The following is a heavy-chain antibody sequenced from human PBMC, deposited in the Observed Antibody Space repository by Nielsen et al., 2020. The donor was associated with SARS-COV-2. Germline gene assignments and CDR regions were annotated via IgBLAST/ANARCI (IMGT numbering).Heavy chain of an antibody. CDR2: IYYSGST. CDR3: AGDHFGVVDY. D-gene: IGHD3-3*01. V-gene: IGHV4-59*01. J-gene: IGHJ4*02. Sequence: RQAPGKGLEWIGYIYYSGSTNYNPSLKSRVTISVDTSKNQFSLKLSSVTAADTAVYYCAGDHFGVVDYWGQGTLGTVSS.